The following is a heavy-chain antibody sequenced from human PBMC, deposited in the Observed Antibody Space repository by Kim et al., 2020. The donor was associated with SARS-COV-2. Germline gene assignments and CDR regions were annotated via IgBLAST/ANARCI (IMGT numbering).Heavy chain of an antibody. D-gene: IGHD6-13*01. Sequence: ASVKGSCKASGYTFTSYGISWVRQAPGQGLEWMGWISAYNGNTNYAQKLQGRVTMTTDTSTSTAYMELRSLRSDDTAVYYCARDWSIAAAGPLNYWGQGTVVTV. J-gene: IGHJ4*02. CDR1: GYTFTSYG. CDR3: ARDWSIAAAGPLNY. CDR2: ISAYNGNT. V-gene: IGHV1-18*04.